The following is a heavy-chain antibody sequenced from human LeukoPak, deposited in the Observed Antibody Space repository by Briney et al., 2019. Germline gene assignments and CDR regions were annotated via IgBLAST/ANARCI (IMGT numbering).Heavy chain of an antibody. CDR3: AKDQSYYNWFDP. D-gene: IGHD3-10*01. V-gene: IGHV3-23*01. CDR1: GFTFSCYA. Sequence: GGSLRLSCAASGFTFSCYAMTWVRQAPGKGLEWVSSIDANGAGTFYADSVKGRFSISRDNAKNTLGLQMHSLTAEDTAVYYCAKDQSYYNWFDPWGQGTLVTVSS. CDR2: IDANGAGT. J-gene: IGHJ5*02.